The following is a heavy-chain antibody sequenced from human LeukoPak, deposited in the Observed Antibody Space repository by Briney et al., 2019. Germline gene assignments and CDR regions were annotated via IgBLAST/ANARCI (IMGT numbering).Heavy chain of an antibody. CDR3: AMVVAATIPLLNYYYYYYMDV. CDR1: GGSISSGGYY. Sequence: SETLSLTCTVSGGSISSGGYYWSWIRQHPGKGLEWIGYIYYSGSTYYNPSLKSRVTISVDTSKNQFSLKLSSVTAADTAVYYCAMVVAATIPLLNYYYYYYMDVWGKGTTVTVSS. D-gene: IGHD2-15*01. J-gene: IGHJ6*03. CDR2: IYYSGST. V-gene: IGHV4-31*03.